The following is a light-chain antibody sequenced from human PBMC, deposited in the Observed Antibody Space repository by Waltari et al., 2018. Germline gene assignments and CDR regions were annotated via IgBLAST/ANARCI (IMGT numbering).Light chain of an antibody. CDR2: QAS. V-gene: IGKV1-5*03. J-gene: IGKJ2*01. CDR3: QKYNNYPYT. CDR1: QTISNW. Sequence: DIQLTQSPSTLSASVGDRVTITCRTSQTISNWLAWYQQKSGKAPNLLIYQASSLKSGVPSRFSGSGSGTEFTLTIRSLQPEDFATYYCQKYNNYPYTFGQGTKLGIK.